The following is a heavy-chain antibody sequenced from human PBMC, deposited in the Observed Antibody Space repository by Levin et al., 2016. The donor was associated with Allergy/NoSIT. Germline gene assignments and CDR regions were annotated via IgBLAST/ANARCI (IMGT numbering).Heavy chain of an antibody. J-gene: IGHJ1*01. CDR3: AATSIAVEYFQH. D-gene: IGHD6-19*01. CDR1: GYTLTELS. Sequence: ASVKVSCKVSGYTLTELSMHWVRQAPGKGLEWMGGFDPEDGETIYAQKFQGRVTMTEDTSTDTAYMELSSLRSEDTAVYYCAATSIAVEYFQHWGQGTLVTVSS. CDR2: FDPEDGET. V-gene: IGHV1-24*01.